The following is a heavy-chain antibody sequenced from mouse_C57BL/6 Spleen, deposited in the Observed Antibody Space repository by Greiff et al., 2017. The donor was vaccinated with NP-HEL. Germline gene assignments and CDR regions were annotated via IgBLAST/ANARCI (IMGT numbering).Heavy chain of an antibody. CDR3: TRKGYYYGSSYGWFAY. J-gene: IGHJ3*01. D-gene: IGHD1-1*01. Sequence: VQLQQSGAELVRPGASVTLSCKASGYTFTDYEMHWVKQTPVHGLEWIGAIDPETGGTAYNQKFRGKAILTADKSSSTAYMELRSLTSEDSAVYYCTRKGYYYGSSYGWFAYWGQGTLVTVSA. CDR1: GYTFTDYE. CDR2: IDPETGGT. V-gene: IGHV1-15*01.